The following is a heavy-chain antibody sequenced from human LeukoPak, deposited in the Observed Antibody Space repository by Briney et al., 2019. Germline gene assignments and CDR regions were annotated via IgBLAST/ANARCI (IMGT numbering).Heavy chain of an antibody. CDR3: AKVSYASPGIAVAGSFDY. Sequence: GSLRLSCAASGFTFSSYAMSWVRQAPGKGLEWVSAISGSGGSTYYADSVKGRFTISRDNSKNTLYLQMNSLRAEDTAVYYCAKVSYASPGIAVAGSFDYWGQGTLVTVSS. CDR2: ISGSGGST. J-gene: IGHJ4*02. D-gene: IGHD6-19*01. CDR1: GFTFSSYA. V-gene: IGHV3-23*01.